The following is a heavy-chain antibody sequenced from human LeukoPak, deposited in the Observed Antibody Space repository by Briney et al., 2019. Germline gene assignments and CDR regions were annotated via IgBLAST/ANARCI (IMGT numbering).Heavy chain of an antibody. CDR2: ISAYNGNT. D-gene: IGHD3-22*01. CDR3: ARLGYYAREVLY. J-gene: IGHJ4*02. CDR1: GYTFTSYG. Sequence: ASVKVSCKASGYTFTSYGISWVRQAPGQGLEWMGWISAYNGNTNYAQKLQGRVTMTTNTSTSTAYTELRSLRSDDTAVYYCARLGYYAREVLYWGQGTLVTVSS. V-gene: IGHV1-18*01.